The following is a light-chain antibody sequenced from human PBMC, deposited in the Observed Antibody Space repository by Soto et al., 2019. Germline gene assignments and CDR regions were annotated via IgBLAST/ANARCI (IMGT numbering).Light chain of an antibody. Sequence: QSVLTQSPSVSAAPGQKVTISCSGSSSNIGNNYVSWYQQLPGTAPKLLIYDNNKRPSGIPDRFSGSKSGTSGTLDITGHQTGDEADYYSATWDGSLPGEVFGGGTKLTVL. CDR3: ATWDGSLPGEV. CDR1: SSNIGNNY. J-gene: IGLJ2*01. V-gene: IGLV1-51*01. CDR2: DNN.